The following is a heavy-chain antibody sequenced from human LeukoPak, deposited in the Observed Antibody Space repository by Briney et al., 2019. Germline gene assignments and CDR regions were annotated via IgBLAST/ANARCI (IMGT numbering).Heavy chain of an antibody. CDR1: GYSFATYG. CDR3: ARPIWNDWGPFGY. J-gene: IGHJ4*02. V-gene: IGHV3-23*01. D-gene: IGHD1-1*01. Sequence: PGGSLRLSCAASGYSFATYGMSWVRQSPGKGLKWVSAVNGDGSSTYYADSVKGRFTISRDNSKNMVYLYMNSLRVEDTAVYYCARPIWNDWGPFGYWGQGALVTVSS. CDR2: VNGDGSST.